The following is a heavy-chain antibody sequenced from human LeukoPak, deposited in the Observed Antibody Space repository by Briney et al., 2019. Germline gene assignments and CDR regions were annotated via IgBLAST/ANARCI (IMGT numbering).Heavy chain of an antibody. V-gene: IGHV3-23*01. Sequence: PGGSLRLSCAASGFTFSSYAMSGVRQAPGKGLEWGSAISGGGGSTYYAVSVKRRFPIPRDNSKNTLSLQMNSQSAEDTAVYYCAKAYRRVVGAPYGNNWGQGTLVTVSS. D-gene: IGHD1-26*01. CDR2: ISGGGGST. CDR1: GFTFSSYA. CDR3: AKAYRRVVGAPYGNN. J-gene: IGHJ4*02.